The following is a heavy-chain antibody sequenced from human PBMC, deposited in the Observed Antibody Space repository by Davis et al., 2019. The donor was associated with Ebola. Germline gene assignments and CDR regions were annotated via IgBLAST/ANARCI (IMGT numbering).Heavy chain of an antibody. V-gene: IGHV4-34*01. J-gene: IGHJ4*02. CDR2: INHSGTT. Sequence: SETLSLTCAVYGGSFSGYYWSWIRQPPGRGLEWIGGINHSGTTNYNPSLKSRVTISVDTSKNQFSLKVTSVTAADTAMYYCATTPRYSSHGAYFDYWGQGTLVTVSS. D-gene: IGHD4-11*01. CDR3: ATTPRYSSHGAYFDY. CDR1: GGSFSGYY.